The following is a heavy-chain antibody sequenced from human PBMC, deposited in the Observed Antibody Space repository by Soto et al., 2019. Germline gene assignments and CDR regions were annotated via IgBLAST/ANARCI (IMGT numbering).Heavy chain of an antibody. CDR1: GFTFSSYA. J-gene: IGHJ4*02. D-gene: IGHD4-17*01. CDR2: ISGSGGST. Sequence: GGSLRLSCAASGFTFSSYAMSWVRQAPGKGLEWVSAISGSGGSTYYADSVKGRFTISRDNSKNTLYLQMNSLRAGDTAVYYCAKDGGYGDRKIDYWGQGTLVTVSS. V-gene: IGHV3-23*01. CDR3: AKDGGYGDRKIDY.